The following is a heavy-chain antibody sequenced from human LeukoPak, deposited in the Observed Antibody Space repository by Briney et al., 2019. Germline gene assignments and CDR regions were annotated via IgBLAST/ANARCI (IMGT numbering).Heavy chain of an antibody. CDR2: IYSSGST. CDR3: ARELGLYSSSYGPGAWSS. V-gene: IGHV4-59*12. CDR1: GGSISNYY. J-gene: IGHJ4*02. D-gene: IGHD6-6*01. Sequence: SETLSLNCTVSGGSISNYYWIWLRQPPGKGLEWIGYIYSSGSTTYNPSLKSRVTISVDTSKNQFSLKLSSVPAAETAVYYCARELGLYSSSYGPGAWSSWGQGTLVTVSS.